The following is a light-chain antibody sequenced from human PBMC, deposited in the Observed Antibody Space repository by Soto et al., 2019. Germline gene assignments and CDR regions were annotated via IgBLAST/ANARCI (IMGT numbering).Light chain of an antibody. J-gene: IGLJ1*01. V-gene: IGLV3-9*01. Sequence: SYELTQPLSVSVALGQTARITCGGNNIGSKNVHWYQQKPGQAPVLVIYRDSNRPSGIPERFSGSNSGNTATLTISRAQAGDEADYYCQVWDSSTGVFGTGTKDTVL. CDR3: QVWDSSTGV. CDR2: RDS. CDR1: NIGSKN.